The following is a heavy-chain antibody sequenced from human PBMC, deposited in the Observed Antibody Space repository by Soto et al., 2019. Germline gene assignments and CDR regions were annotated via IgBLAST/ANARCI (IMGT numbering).Heavy chain of an antibody. CDR1: GYSFTTYG. CDR2: ISAYNGNT. V-gene: IGHV1-18*01. J-gene: IGHJ6*02. Sequence: QVQLVQSGGEVKKPGDSMNVSSKTSGYSFTTYGISWVRQAPGQGLEWMGWISAYNGNTNYAQKLQGRVTMTTDTSTSTAYMELRSLRSDDTAVYYCAREGPAPYYYYGMDVWGQGSTVTVSS. CDR3: AREGPAPYYYYGMDV.